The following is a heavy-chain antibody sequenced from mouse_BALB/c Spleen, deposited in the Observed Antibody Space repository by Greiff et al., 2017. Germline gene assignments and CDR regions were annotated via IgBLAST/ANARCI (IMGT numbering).Heavy chain of an antibody. CDR2: ISSGGST. D-gene: IGHD1-1*01. CDR1: GFTFSSYA. Sequence: EVKLMESGGGLVKPGGSLKLSCAASGFTFSSYAMSWVRQTPEKRLEWVASISSGGSTYYPDSVKGRFTISRDNARNILYLQMSSLRSDDTALYYCARAVVAHWYFDVWGAGTTVTVAS. J-gene: IGHJ1*01. V-gene: IGHV5-6-5*01. CDR3: ARAVVAHWYFDV.